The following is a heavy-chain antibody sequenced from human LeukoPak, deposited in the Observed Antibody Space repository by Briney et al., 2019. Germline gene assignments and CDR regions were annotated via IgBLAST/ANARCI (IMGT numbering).Heavy chain of an antibody. V-gene: IGHV3-30*14. CDR3: ARYSVWQVDPTPYDLSDI. Sequence: PGRSLRLSQPGSGSTVSPKSMHSARQAPGKGLEWVAAMSYDGTKRYYPDSVEGRFTISRDNSENTLILQMNSLRPQDTAVYYGARYSVWQVDPTPYDLSDIWGQGTMVTVSS. CDR2: MSYDGTKR. D-gene: IGHD5-12*01. CDR1: GSTVSPKS. J-gene: IGHJ3*02.